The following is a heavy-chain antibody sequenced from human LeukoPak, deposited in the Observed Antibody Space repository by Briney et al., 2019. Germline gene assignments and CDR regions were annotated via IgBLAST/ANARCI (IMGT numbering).Heavy chain of an antibody. CDR3: ARETAVRRGPNDY. Sequence: GGSLRLSCAASGFTVSSNYMSWVRQAPGKGLEWVSVIYSGGSTYYADSVKGRFTISRDNSKNTLYLQMNSLRAEDTAVYYCARETAVRRGPNDYWGQGTLVTVSS. CDR2: IYSGGST. J-gene: IGHJ4*02. D-gene: IGHD6-6*01. V-gene: IGHV3-66*02. CDR1: GFTVSSNY.